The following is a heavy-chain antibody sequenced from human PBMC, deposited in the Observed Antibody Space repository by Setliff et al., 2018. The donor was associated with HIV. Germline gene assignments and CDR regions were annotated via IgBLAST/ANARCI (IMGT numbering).Heavy chain of an antibody. D-gene: IGHD5-18*01. CDR2: VDYNGRT. Sequence: SETLSLTCSVSGASISSYHWGWIRQPPGKGLEWIGYVDYNGRTDYNPSLKSRVTISLDTSKNQVSLKLSPVAAADTAVYQCARGAYRDGYDYWGQGTLVTVSS. V-gene: IGHV4-59*01. CDR3: ARGAYRDGYDY. J-gene: IGHJ4*02. CDR1: GASISSYH.